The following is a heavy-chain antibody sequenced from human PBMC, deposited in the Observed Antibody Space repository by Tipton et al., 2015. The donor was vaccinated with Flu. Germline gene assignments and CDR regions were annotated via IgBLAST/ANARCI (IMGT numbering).Heavy chain of an antibody. D-gene: IGHD1-14*01. Sequence: QMQLVQSGAEVKKPGSSVKVSCKTSGGTFGNYAINWVRQAPGQGLEWMGGIIPIFGTANYAQQFQGRVTISADRSTRTVYMELSSLRSDDTAVYFCATRTPTYGDAFNFWGQGTMVSVSS. V-gene: IGHV1-69*06. CDR1: GGTFGNYA. J-gene: IGHJ3*01. CDR3: ATRTPTYGDAFNF. CDR2: IIPIFGTA.